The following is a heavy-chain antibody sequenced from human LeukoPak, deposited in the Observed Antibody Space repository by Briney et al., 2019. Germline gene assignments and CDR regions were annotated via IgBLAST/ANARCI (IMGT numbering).Heavy chain of an antibody. CDR1: GGSFSGYY. D-gene: IGHD1-14*01. CDR3: AGGRTTWAAIGRSSGYYFDY. Sequence: SETLSLTCAVYGGSFSGYYWSWIRQPPGKGLEWIGEINHSGSTNYNPSLKSRVTISVDTSKNRFSLKLSSVTAADTAVYYCAGGRTTWAAIGRSSGYYFDYWGQGTLVTVSS. CDR2: INHSGST. V-gene: IGHV4-34*01. J-gene: IGHJ4*02.